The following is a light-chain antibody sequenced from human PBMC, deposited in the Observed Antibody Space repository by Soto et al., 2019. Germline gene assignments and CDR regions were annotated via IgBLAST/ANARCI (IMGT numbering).Light chain of an antibody. CDR1: QSVSNN. CDR2: GAS. CDR3: QQNDNWPRT. J-gene: IGKJ2*01. Sequence: EIVMTQSPGTLSVSPGERATLSCRANQSVSNNLAWYQQKPGQPPRLLIYGASTRATGMSARFSGSGSETDFPLTISSLQSEDFAVYYYQQNDNWPRTFGQGTKLEIK. V-gene: IGKV3-15*01.